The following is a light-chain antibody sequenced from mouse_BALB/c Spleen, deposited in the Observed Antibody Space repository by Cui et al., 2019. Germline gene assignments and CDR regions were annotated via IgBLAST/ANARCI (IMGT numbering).Light chain of an antibody. CDR3: HQYHRSPFT. Sequence: QIVPTQSPAIMSASLGERVTMTCTASSSVSSSYVHWYQQKPGSSPKLWIYSTSNLASGVPARFSGSGSGTSYSLTISSMEAEDAATYYCHQYHRSPFTFGSGTKLEIK. CDR2: STS. J-gene: IGKJ4*01. CDR1: SSVSSSY. V-gene: IGKV4-74*01.